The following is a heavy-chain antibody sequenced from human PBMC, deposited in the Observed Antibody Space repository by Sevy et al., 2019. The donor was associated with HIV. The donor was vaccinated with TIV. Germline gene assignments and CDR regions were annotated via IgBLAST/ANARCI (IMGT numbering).Heavy chain of an antibody. Sequence: GGSLRLSCAASGFTFSSYSMNWVRQAPGKGLEWVSSISSSSSYIYYADSVKGRFTISRDNAKNSLYLQMNSLRAEDMAVYYCAREIPWDYYYGMDVWGQGTTVTVSS. CDR2: ISSSSSYI. J-gene: IGHJ6*02. V-gene: IGHV3-21*01. CDR3: AREIPWDYYYGMDV. D-gene: IGHD7-27*01. CDR1: GFTFSSYS.